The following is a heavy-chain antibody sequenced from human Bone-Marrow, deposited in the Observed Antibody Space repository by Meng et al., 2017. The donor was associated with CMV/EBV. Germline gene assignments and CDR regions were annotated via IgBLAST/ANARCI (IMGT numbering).Heavy chain of an antibody. V-gene: IGHV4-34*01. D-gene: IGHD1-26*01. CDR3: ARHDSGSYAYAAFDI. Sequence: GSLRLSCAVYGGSFSGYYWSWIRQPPGKGLEWIGEINHSGSTNYNPSLKSRVTISVDTSKNQFSLKLSSVTAADTAVYYCARHDSGSYAYAAFDIWGQGTMVTVSS. J-gene: IGHJ3*02. CDR2: INHSGST. CDR1: GGSFSGYY.